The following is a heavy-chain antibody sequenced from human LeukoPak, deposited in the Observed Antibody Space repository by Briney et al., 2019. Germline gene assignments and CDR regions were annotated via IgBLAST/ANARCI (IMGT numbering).Heavy chain of an antibody. CDR3: ARHGGDYGYYTFDI. Sequence: SETLSLTCTVSGGSISSSTYYWGWIRQPPGKGLEWIGSIYYSGSPYDNPSLKSRVTISVDTSKNQFSLKLCSATAADTAVYYCARHGGDYGYYTFDIWGQGTMVTVSP. V-gene: IGHV4-39*01. D-gene: IGHD2-21*02. CDR2: IYYSGSP. J-gene: IGHJ3*02. CDR1: GGSISSSTYY.